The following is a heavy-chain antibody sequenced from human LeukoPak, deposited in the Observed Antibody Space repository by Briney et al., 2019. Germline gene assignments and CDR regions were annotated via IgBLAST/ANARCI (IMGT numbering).Heavy chain of an antibody. CDR2: ISWNSGSI. Sequence: GGSLRLSCAASGFTFDDYAMHWVRQAPGKGLEWVSGISWNSGSIGYADSVKGRFTISRDNAKNSLYLQMDSLRAEDTALYYCAKSLRDTPFDYWGQGTLVTVSS. J-gene: IGHJ4*02. CDR1: GFTFDDYA. D-gene: IGHD2-15*01. V-gene: IGHV3-9*01. CDR3: AKSLRDTPFDY.